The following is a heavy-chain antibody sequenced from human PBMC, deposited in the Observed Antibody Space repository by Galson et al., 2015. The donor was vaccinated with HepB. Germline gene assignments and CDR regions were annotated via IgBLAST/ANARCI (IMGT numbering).Heavy chain of an antibody. D-gene: IGHD3-22*01. CDR1: GFTFDDYA. J-gene: IGHJ2*01. CDR2: ISWNSGSI. Sequence: SLRLSCAASGFTFDDYAMHWVRQAPGKGLEWVSGISWNSGSIGYADSVKGRFTISRDNAKNSLYLQMNSLRAEDTALYYCAKVPTSGYSFVYFDLWGRGTLVTVSS. V-gene: IGHV3-9*01. CDR3: AKVPTSGYSFVYFDL.